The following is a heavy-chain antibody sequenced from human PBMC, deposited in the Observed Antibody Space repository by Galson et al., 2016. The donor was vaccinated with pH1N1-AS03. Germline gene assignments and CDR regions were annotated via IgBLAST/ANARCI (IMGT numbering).Heavy chain of an antibody. CDR2: IRGTSQIT. V-gene: IGHV3-23*01. CDR1: GFTFSTFA. J-gene: IGHJ4*02. CDR3: ARLSGMVPTEYYFAS. Sequence: SLRLSCAASGFTFSTFAMSWVRRAPGKGLEWVSLIRGTSQITYYADSVKGRVTIPNDTSKSTLFLQLYSLRAEYTAIYYCARLSGMVPTEYYFASWGQGTLVAVSS. D-gene: IGHD3-3*01.